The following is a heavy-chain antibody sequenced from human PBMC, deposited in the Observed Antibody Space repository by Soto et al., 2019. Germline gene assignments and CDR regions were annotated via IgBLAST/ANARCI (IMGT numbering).Heavy chain of an antibody. D-gene: IGHD5-18*01. CDR1: GFTFSSYT. Sequence: EVPLLESGGGLVQPGGSLRLSCAASGFTFSSYTMNWVRQAPGKGLEWVSAISGSGDSTYYADSVKGRFTISRDNSKNTLYLQMNSLRAEDTAVSYCATRQGILYFQPWGQGTLVTVSS. CDR2: ISGSGDST. CDR3: ATRQGILYFQP. V-gene: IGHV3-23*01. J-gene: IGHJ1*01.